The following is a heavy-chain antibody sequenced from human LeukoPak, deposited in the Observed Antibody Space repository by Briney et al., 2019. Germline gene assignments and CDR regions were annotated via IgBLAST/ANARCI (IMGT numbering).Heavy chain of an antibody. Sequence: GRSLRLSCAASGFTFSSYAMHWVRQAPGKGLEWVAVISYDGSNKYYADSVKSRFTISRDNSKNTLYLQMNSLRAEDTAVYYCARISNYYYMDVWGKGTTVTVSS. CDR1: GFTFSSYA. J-gene: IGHJ6*03. V-gene: IGHV3-30-3*01. CDR3: ARISNYYYMDV. CDR2: ISYDGSNK.